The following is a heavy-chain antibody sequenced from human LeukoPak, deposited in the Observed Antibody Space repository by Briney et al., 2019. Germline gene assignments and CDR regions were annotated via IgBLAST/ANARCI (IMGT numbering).Heavy chain of an antibody. CDR2: IYHTGST. V-gene: IGHV4-39*07. CDR3: ARGRGSSWYFRVIWFDP. D-gene: IGHD6-13*01. J-gene: IGHJ5*02. Sequence: PSETLSLTCTVSGGSISSSSYYWGWIRQSPGKGLEWIGNIYHTGSTYYNPSLKSRVTISVDTSKNQFSLKLSSVTAADTAVYYCARGRGSSWYFRVIWFDPWGQGTLVTVSS. CDR1: GGSISSSSYY.